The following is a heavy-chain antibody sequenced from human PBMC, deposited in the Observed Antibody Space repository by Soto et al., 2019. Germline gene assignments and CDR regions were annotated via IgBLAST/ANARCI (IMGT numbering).Heavy chain of an antibody. CDR2: ISSSSSTI. CDR1: GFTFSSYS. J-gene: IGHJ4*02. D-gene: IGHD6-6*01. V-gene: IGHV3-48*01. Sequence: GGSLRLSCAASGFTFSSYSMNWVRQAPGKGLEWVSYISSSSSTIYYADPVKGRFTISRDNAKNSLYLQMNSLRAEDTAVYYCASNLGVYVFDYWGQGTLVTVSS. CDR3: ASNLGVYVFDY.